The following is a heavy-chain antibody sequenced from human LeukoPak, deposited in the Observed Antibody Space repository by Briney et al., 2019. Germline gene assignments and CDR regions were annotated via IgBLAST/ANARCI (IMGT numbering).Heavy chain of an antibody. Sequence: GESLKISCEGSGYDFVTYWIAWVRQMPGKGLEWMGIIYPGDSDTRYSPSFQGRVTISADKSISTAYLQWSSLKASDTAMYYCARQTGGSGSYGAYWGQGTLVTVSS. CDR2: IYPGDSDT. D-gene: IGHD1-26*01. J-gene: IGHJ4*02. CDR3: ARQTGGSGSYGAY. CDR1: GYDFVTYW. V-gene: IGHV5-51*01.